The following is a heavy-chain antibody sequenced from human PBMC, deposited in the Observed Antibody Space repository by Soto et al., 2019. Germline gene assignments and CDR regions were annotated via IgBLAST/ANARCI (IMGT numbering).Heavy chain of an antibody. CDR2: IIPLFGTT. CDR1: GGTFSSYT. CDR3: ARAHGSSWYNWFDT. J-gene: IGHJ5*02. V-gene: IGHV1-69*13. D-gene: IGHD6-13*01. Sequence: SVKVSCEASGGTFSSYTISWVRQAPGRGLEWMGGIIPLFGTTNYAQKFRGRVTVTADESTSTVYMELRSLRFEDTAVYYCARAHGSSWYNWFDTWGQGTPVTVSS.